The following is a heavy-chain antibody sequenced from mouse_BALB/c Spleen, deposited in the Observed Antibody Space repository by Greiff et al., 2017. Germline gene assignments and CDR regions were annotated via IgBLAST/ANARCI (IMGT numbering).Heavy chain of an antibody. J-gene: IGHJ2*01. CDR2: ISTYYGNT. Sequence: VKLVESGPELVRPGVSVKISCKGSGYTFTDYAMHWVKQSHAKSLEWIGVISTYYGNTNYNQKFKGKATMTVDKSSSTAYMELARLTSEDSAIYYCARECLDYWGQGTTLTVSS. CDR1: GYTFTDYA. V-gene: IGHV1-67*01. CDR3: ARECLDY. D-gene: IGHD6-1*01.